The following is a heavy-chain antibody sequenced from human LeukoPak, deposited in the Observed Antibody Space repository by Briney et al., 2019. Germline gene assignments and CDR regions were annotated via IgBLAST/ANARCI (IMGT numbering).Heavy chain of an antibody. Sequence: GGSLRLSCAASGFTFSNYQMSWIRQAPGKGLEWVSYISSSGATIYYADSVKGRFTISRDNAKNSLYLQMNSLRAEDTAVYDCAGLHDSLWSPFDYWGQGTLVTVSS. D-gene: IGHD3-10*01. CDR2: ISSSGATI. CDR1: GFTFSNYQ. V-gene: IGHV3-11*04. CDR3: AGLHDSLWSPFDY. J-gene: IGHJ4*02.